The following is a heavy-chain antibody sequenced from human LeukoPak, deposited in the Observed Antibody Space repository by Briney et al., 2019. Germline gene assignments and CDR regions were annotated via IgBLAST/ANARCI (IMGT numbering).Heavy chain of an antibody. CDR1: GLNFNDND. J-gene: IGHJ2*01. D-gene: IGHD3-10*01. CDR2: TWVDGSNK. V-gene: IGHV3-33*06. Sequence: SLRLSCAASGLNFNDNDMDWVRQAPGQGLERVAVTWVDGSNKYYAESVKGGFTISRDISKNMLYLQRNSLRVEDTAVYYCAKERGGQDWDFDLWGRGTLVTVSS. CDR3: AKERGGQDWDFDL.